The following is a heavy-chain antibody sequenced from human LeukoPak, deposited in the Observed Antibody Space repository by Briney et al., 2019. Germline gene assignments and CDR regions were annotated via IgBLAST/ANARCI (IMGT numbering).Heavy chain of an antibody. J-gene: IGHJ5*02. CDR3: EXXXXXXXGNDFRFDP. V-gene: IGHV4-59*01. CDR2: IHYTGST. CDR1: XXXIXXYY. Sequence: SXXXIXXYYXSWIRQSPGKGLXXIGYIHYTGSTNYNPSLKSRVTISVETXXKQFSLKLKSVTDADTAVYYCEXXXXXXXGNDFRFDPWGQGTLVTVSS. D-gene: IGHD1-1*01.